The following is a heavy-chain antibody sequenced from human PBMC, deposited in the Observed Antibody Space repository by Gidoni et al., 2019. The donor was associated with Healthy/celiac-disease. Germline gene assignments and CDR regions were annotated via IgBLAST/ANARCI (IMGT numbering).Heavy chain of an antibody. Sequence: QVQLQESGPGLVKPSETLSLTCTVSGGSLSSYYWSWIRQPPGKGLEWIGYIYYSGSTNYNPALKSRVTISVDTSKNQFSLKLSSVTAADTAVYYCARANYYDSSGRYWYFDLWGRGTLVTVSS. CDR3: ARANYYDSSGRYWYFDL. J-gene: IGHJ2*01. V-gene: IGHV4-59*01. CDR2: IYYSGST. D-gene: IGHD3-22*01. CDR1: GGSLSSYY.